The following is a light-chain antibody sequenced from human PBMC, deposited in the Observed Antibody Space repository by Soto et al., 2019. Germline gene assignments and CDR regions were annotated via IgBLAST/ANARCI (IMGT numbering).Light chain of an antibody. V-gene: IGLV2-14*01. CDR3: SSYTSSSTSV. CDR1: SSDVGVYNY. CDR2: EVS. Sequence: QSVLTQPASVSGSPGQSITISCTGTSSDVGVYNYVSWYQQHPGKAPKLMIYEVSNRPSGVSNRFSGSKSGNTASLTISGLQAEDEADYYCSSYTSSSTSVFGGGTKLTV. J-gene: IGLJ3*02.